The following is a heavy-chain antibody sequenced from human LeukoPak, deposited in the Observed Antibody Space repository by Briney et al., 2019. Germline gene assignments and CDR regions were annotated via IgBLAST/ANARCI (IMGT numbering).Heavy chain of an antibody. J-gene: IGHJ3*02. Sequence: GESLKISGKGSGYSFTSYWIGLVRQMPGKGLEWMGIIYPGDSDTRYSPSFQGQVTISADKSISTAYLQWSSLKASDTAMYYCASPTTVTTIAFDIWGQGTMVTVSS. CDR3: ASPTTVTTIAFDI. D-gene: IGHD4-17*01. CDR1: GYSFTSYW. CDR2: IYPGDSDT. V-gene: IGHV5-51*01.